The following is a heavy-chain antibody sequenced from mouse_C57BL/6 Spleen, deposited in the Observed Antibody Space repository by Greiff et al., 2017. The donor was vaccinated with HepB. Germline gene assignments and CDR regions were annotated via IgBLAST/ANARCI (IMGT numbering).Heavy chain of an antibody. Sequence: VQLQQSGPELVKPGASVKISCKASGYTFTDYYMNWVKQSHGKSLEWIGDINPNNGGTSYNQKFKGKATLTVDKSSSTAYMELRSLTSEDSAVYYCATTTVVAEKYFDVWGTGTTVTVSS. CDR2: INPNNGGT. CDR3: ATTTVVAEKYFDV. CDR1: GYTFTDYY. D-gene: IGHD1-1*01. J-gene: IGHJ1*03. V-gene: IGHV1-26*01.